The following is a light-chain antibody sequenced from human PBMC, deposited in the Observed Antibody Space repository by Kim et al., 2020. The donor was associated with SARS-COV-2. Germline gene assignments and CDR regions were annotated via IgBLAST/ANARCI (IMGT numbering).Light chain of an antibody. V-gene: IGLV2-14*03. CDR3: FSYSTANTLV. J-gene: IGLJ2*01. CDR1: SSDARYYTY. CDR2: DAS. Sequence: SPCSAISSDARYYTYASWYQQHPGKAPKLMLYDASNRPSGVSNRFSGSKSANTASLTISGLLSEDEADYYCFSYSTANTLVFGGGTQLTVL.